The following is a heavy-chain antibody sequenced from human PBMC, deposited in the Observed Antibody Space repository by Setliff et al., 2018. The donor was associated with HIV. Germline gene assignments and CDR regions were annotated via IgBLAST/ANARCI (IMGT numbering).Heavy chain of an antibody. Sequence: PSETLSLTCTVPGGSISSGGLYWNWIRQYPGKGLEWIGYISSGGGTYYNPSLKSRVSISVDTSKNQFSLDLRSVTAADTAIYYCARDDTNFFDYWGQGALVTVSS. CDR2: ISSGGGT. CDR1: GGSISSGGLY. CDR3: ARDDTNFFDY. V-gene: IGHV4-31*03. J-gene: IGHJ4*02.